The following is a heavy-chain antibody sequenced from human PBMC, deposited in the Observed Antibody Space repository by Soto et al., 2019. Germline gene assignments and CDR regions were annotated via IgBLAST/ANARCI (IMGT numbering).Heavy chain of an antibody. CDR2: IIPIFGTT. D-gene: IGHD4-17*01. CDR3: AKVRNDSGSYYYGMDV. V-gene: IGHV1-69*01. J-gene: IGHJ6*02. Sequence: SVKVSCKASGGRFSRNAIIWVRQAPGQGLEWIGGIIPIFGTTNYAQKFEGRVTISADASTRMAYMELRSLRSHDTAVYYCAKVRNDSGSYYYGMDVWGQGTTVTVSS. CDR1: GGRFSRNA.